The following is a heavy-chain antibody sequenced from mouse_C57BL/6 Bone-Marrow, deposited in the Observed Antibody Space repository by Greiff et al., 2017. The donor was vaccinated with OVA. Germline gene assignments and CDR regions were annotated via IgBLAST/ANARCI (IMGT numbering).Heavy chain of an antibody. Sequence: QVQLQQSGPGLVQPSQSLSITCTVSGFSLTSYGVHWVRQSPGKGLEWLGVIWSGGSTDYNAAFISRLSIRKDTSKSQGFFMMNSMHADDTAIYYCAFITTVVGPLAYWGQGTLVTVSA. CDR3: AFITTVVGPLAY. CDR1: GFSLTSYG. CDR2: IWSGGST. V-gene: IGHV2-2*01. D-gene: IGHD1-1*01. J-gene: IGHJ3*01.